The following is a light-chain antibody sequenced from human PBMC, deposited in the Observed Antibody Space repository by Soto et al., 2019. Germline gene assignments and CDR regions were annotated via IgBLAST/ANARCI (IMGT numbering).Light chain of an antibody. V-gene: IGKV3-20*01. CDR1: QSVSSSY. CDR2: GAS. J-gene: IGKJ3*01. Sequence: EIVLTRSAGTLSLSPGERGTLSCRASQSVSSSYLAWYQQKPGQAPRLLIYGASSRATGIPDRFSGSGSGTDFTLTISRLEPEDFAVYYCQQYGSSLLTFGPGTKVDIK. CDR3: QQYGSSLLT.